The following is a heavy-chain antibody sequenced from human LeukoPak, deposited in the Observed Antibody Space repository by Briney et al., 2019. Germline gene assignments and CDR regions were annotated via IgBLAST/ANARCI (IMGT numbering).Heavy chain of an antibody. CDR3: ARRQNSSHRLYYYYGMDV. V-gene: IGHV4-34*01. D-gene: IGHD6-13*01. J-gene: IGHJ6*02. Sequence: SETLSLTCAVYGGSFSGYYWSWIRQPPGKGLEWIGEINHSGSTNYNPSLKSRVTISVDTSKNQFSLKLSSVTAADTAVYYCARRQNSSHRLYYYYGMDVWAKGPRSPSP. CDR1: GGSFSGYY. CDR2: INHSGST.